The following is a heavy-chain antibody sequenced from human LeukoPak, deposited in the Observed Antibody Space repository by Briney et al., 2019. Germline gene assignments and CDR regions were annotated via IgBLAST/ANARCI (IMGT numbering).Heavy chain of an antibody. CDR1: GYTFTSYD. CDR2: MNPNSGNT. Sequence: ASVKVSCKASGYTFTSYDINWVRQATGQGLEWMGWMNPNSGNTGYAQKFQGRVTITRNTSISAAYMELSSLRSEDTAVYYCASSYSGSYRAFDIWGQGTMVTVSS. CDR3: ASSYSGSYRAFDI. D-gene: IGHD1-26*01. V-gene: IGHV1-8*03. J-gene: IGHJ3*02.